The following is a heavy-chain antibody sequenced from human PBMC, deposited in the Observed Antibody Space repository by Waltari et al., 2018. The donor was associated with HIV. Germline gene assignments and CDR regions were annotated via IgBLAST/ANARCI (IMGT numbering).Heavy chain of an antibody. Sequence: QVQLQESGPGQMKPSETLSLTCTVPGGSISNSFWSWIRQPPGKGLEWLGYIYYSGSTNYNPSLKSRVTISVDTSKSQFSLKLSSVTAADTAVYYCARGRGGGGSSGNWFDPWGQGTLVTVSS. J-gene: IGHJ5*02. CDR1: GGSISNSF. D-gene: IGHD2-15*01. CDR2: IYYSGST. CDR3: ARGRGGGGSSGNWFDP. V-gene: IGHV4-59*01.